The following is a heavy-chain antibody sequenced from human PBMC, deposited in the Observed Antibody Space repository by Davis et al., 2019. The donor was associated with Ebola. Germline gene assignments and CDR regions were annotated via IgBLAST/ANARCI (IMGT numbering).Heavy chain of an antibody. V-gene: IGHV4-59*01. CDR3: ARLVALYDNSGYAYLDY. Sequence: MPSETLSPTCSVSGGSISGYYWSWNRQPQGEGREWVGYVYYIGGTDYNPSLKSRVAMSVDTSKNQFSLNLNSVTAADTAVYYCARLVALYDNSGYAYLDYWGQGILVTVSS. CDR2: VYYIGGT. D-gene: IGHD3-22*01. CDR1: GGSISGYY. J-gene: IGHJ4*02.